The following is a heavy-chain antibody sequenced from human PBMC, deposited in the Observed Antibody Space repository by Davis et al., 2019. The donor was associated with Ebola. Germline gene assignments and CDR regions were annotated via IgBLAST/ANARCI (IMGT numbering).Heavy chain of an antibody. D-gene: IGHD6-19*01. V-gene: IGHV1-3*01. Sequence: ASVTVSCKASGYTFTSYAMHWVRQAPGQRLEWMGWINAGNGNTKYSQRFQGRVTITTDTSASTAYLDLSSLRSDDTAVFYCARATFGYNSGWYADYWGQGTLVTVSS. J-gene: IGHJ4*02. CDR1: GYTFTSYA. CDR2: INAGNGNT. CDR3: ARATFGYNSGWYADY.